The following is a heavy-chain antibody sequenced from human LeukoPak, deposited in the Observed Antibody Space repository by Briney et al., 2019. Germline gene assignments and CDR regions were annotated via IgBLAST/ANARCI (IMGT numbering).Heavy chain of an antibody. D-gene: IGHD2/OR15-2a*01. CDR1: GFTFSSYG. CDR2: IWYDGSND. Sequence: GGSLRLSCAASGFTFSSYGMHWVRQAPGKGLEWVAVIWYDGSNDYYANSVKGRFTISRDNSKNTLYLQMNSLRAEDTAVYFCARKSTQDAFDIWGQGTMVTVSS. V-gene: IGHV3-33*01. CDR3: ARKSTQDAFDI. J-gene: IGHJ3*02.